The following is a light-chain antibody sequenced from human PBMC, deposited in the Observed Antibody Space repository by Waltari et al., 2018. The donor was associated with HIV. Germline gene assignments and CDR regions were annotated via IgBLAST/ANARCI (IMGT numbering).Light chain of an antibody. V-gene: IGLV2-23*02. Sequence: QSALTPPASVSGSPGQSITISCTGPSSDVGSYNLVSWYQQHPGKAPKLMIYEVSKRPSGVSNRFAGSKSGNTASLTIAGLQAEDEADYYCCSYAGSRGWVFGGGTKLTVL. CDR1: SSDVGSYNL. CDR3: CSYAGSRGWV. CDR2: EVS. J-gene: IGLJ3*02.